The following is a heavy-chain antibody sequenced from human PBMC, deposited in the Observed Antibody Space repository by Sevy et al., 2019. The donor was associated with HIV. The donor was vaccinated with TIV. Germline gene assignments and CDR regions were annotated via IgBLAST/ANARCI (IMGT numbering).Heavy chain of an antibody. CDR3: ARAELDGMDV. CDR2: VSSSSDYI. D-gene: IGHD3-3*02. V-gene: IGHV3-21*01. J-gene: IGHJ6*02. CDR1: GFTFSSYS. Sequence: GGSLRLSCVASGFTFSSYSMHWVRQAPGKGLEWVSSVSSSSDYIYYADSVKGRFTISRDNAKNSLYLQMNSLRAEDTAGYYCARAELDGMDVWGQGTTVTVSS.